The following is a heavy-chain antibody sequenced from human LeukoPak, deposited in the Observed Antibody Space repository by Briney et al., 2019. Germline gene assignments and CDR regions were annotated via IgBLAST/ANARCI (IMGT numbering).Heavy chain of an antibody. CDR1: GFTFSDFG. CDR2: ISSSSLSI. D-gene: IGHD5-18*01. J-gene: IGHJ4*02. CDR3: ARDATPTQLWFRGSFDY. V-gene: IGHV3-48*01. Sequence: GGSLRLTCAASGFTFSDFGMTWVRQAPGKGLEWVSYISSSSLSIYYADSVKGRFTISRDNARNSLYLQMNSLRAEDTAMYYCARDATPTQLWFRGSFDYWGLGALVTVAS.